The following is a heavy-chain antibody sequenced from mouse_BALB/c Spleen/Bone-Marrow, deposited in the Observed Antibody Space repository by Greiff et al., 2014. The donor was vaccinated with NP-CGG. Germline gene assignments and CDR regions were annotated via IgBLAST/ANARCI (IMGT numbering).Heavy chain of an antibody. CDR2: IYPGNNDA. CDR3: ARNWDWVFAY. V-gene: IGHV1-5*01. D-gene: IGHD4-1*01. Sequence: VQLQQSGTVLARPGASLRMSCMASGYTFTNYWINWIKQRPGQGLEWIGAIYPGNNDAKYTQKFKAKAKLTAVTSTSTADMELSSLTNEDSAVYYCARNWDWVFAYWGQGTLVTVSA. J-gene: IGHJ3*01. CDR1: GYTFTNYW.